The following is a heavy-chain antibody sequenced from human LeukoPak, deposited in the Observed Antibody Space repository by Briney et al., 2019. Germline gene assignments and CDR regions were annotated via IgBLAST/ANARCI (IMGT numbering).Heavy chain of an antibody. CDR3: ARDFSSDDSGYSGY. CDR1: GFTVSTNY. J-gene: IGHJ4*02. CDR2: ISYDGSNK. D-gene: IGHD3-22*01. V-gene: IGHV3-30-3*01. Sequence: GGSLRLSCAASGFTVSTNYMSWVRQAPGKGLEWVAVISYDGSNKYYADSVKGRFTISRDNSKNTLYLQMNSLRAEDTAVYYCARDFSSDDSGYSGYWGQGTLVTVSS.